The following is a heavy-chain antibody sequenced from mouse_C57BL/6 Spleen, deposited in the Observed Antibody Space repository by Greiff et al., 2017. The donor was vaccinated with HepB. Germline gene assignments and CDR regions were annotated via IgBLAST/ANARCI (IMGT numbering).Heavy chain of an antibody. D-gene: IGHD2-5*01. Sequence: QVQLQQPGAELVKPGASVKVSCKASGYTFTSYWMHWVKQRPGQGLEWIGRIHPSDSDTNYNQKFKGKATLTVDKSSSTAYMQLSSLTSEDSAVYFCARFEAYYSNLYAMDYWGQGTSVTVSS. CDR3: ARFEAYYSNLYAMDY. J-gene: IGHJ4*01. V-gene: IGHV1-74*01. CDR1: GYTFTSYW. CDR2: IHPSDSDT.